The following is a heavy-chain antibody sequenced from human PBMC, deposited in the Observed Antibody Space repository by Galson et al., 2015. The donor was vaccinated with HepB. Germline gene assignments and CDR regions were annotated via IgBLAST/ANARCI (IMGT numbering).Heavy chain of an antibody. CDR3: ALRYYDVLTGYTDYFEH. CDR1: GYTFSSYA. D-gene: IGHD3-9*01. Sequence: SVKVSCKASGYTFSSYAVHWVRQAPGQRLEWMGWVNGGNGNTQYPERFQGSVTMTRDTSASTAYMELSSLRSEDTAVYYCALRYYDVLTGYTDYFEHWGQGTLVTVSS. J-gene: IGHJ1*01. V-gene: IGHV1-3*01. CDR2: VNGGNGNT.